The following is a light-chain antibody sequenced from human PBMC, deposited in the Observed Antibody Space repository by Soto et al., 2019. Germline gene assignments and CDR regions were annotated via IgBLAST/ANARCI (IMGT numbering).Light chain of an antibody. CDR1: QSFSSSF. J-gene: IGKJ1*01. CDR2: GAS. CDR3: QQYGSSTPWT. V-gene: IGKV3-20*01. Sequence: EIVLTQSPGTLSLSPGERATLSCRASQSFSSSFLAWYQQKPGQATRLLIYGASSRATGIPDRFSGSASGTDFTLTISRLEPDAFAVYYCQQYGSSTPWTFGQGTKVEIK.